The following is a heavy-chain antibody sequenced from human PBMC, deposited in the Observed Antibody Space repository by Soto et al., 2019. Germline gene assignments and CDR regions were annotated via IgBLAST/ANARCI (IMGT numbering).Heavy chain of an antibody. CDR3: ARDNRRKELVLGYYYYGRDV. D-gene: IGHD6-6*01. CDR2: ISSSSSYI. CDR1: GFTFSSYS. V-gene: IGHV3-21*01. J-gene: IGHJ6*02. Sequence: EVQLVESGGGLVKPGGSLRLSCAASGFTFSSYSMNWVRQAPGKGLEWVSSISSSSSYIYYADSVKGRFTISRDNAKNSLYRQMNSLRAEDTAVYYCARDNRRKELVLGYYYYGRDVWGQGTTVTVSS.